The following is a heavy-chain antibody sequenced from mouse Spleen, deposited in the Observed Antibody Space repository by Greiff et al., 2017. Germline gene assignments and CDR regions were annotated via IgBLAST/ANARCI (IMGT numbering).Heavy chain of an antibody. Sequence: VKLMESGAELVKPGASVKLSCKASGYTFTEYTIHWVKQRSGQGLEWIGWFYPGSGSIKYNEKFKDKATLTADKSSSTVYMELSRLTSEDSAVYFCARHGDRYDGDYYAMDYWGQGTSVTVSS. CDR3: ARHGDRYDGDYYAMDY. CDR2: FYPGSGSI. D-gene: IGHD2-14*01. CDR1: GYTFTEYT. J-gene: IGHJ4*01. V-gene: IGHV1-62-2*01.